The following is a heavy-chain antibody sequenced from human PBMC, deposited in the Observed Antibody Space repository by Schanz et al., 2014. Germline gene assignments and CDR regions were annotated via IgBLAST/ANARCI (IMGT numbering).Heavy chain of an antibody. Sequence: VQLVESGGGVVQPGRSLRLSCAASGITLSGYGLHWVRQAPGQGLEWVSYISGSSSTKYYADSVKGRFTISRDNGKKSLYLQMNSLRAEDTAIYFCAKDAAYYDSVIFPDHWGQGTLVTVSS. V-gene: IGHV3-48*01. CDR3: AKDAAYYDSVIFPDH. D-gene: IGHD3-22*01. J-gene: IGHJ4*02. CDR1: GITLSGYG. CDR2: ISGSSSTK.